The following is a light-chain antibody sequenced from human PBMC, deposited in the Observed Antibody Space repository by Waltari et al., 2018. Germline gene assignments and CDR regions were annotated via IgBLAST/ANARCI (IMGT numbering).Light chain of an antibody. CDR3: LQRSNWPLYS. J-gene: IGKJ2*03. CDR1: QRVSSS. Sequence: EIVMTQSPATLSLSPGERAILSCRASQRVSSSLAWYQQKPGHAPRLLIYGASSRATGIPYRFSGSGSGTDFTLTISSLEPEDVGVYYCLQRSNWPLYSFGQGTKVEIK. CDR2: GAS. V-gene: IGKV3D-15*01.